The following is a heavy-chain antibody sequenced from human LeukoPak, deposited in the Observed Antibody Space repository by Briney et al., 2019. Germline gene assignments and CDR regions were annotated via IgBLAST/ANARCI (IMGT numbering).Heavy chain of an antibody. J-gene: IGHJ6*03. D-gene: IGHD6-13*01. CDR1: GFAVSRNY. V-gene: IGHV3-53*01. CDR2: IDSSGNT. Sequence: PGGSLRLSCAASGFAVSRNYISWVRQPPGKGLEWLSLIDSSGNTFYADSVKGRFTISRDYLKNTLFLQMNSLRAEDTALYYCARDPVVASPGPFYYHYMDVWGKGTTVTVSS. CDR3: ARDPVVASPGPFYYHYMDV.